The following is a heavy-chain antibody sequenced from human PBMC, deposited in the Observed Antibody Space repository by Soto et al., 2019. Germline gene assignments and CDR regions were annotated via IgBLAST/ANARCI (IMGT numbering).Heavy chain of an antibody. CDR1: GYTLTELS. Sequence: ASVKVSCKVSGYTLTELSMHWVRQAPGKGLEWMGGFDPEDGETIYAQKFQGRVTMTEDTSTDTAYMELSSLRSEDTAVYYCATVGCSSTSCYSGFWFDPWGQGTLVTVSS. V-gene: IGHV1-24*01. J-gene: IGHJ5*02. CDR2: FDPEDGET. CDR3: ATVGCSSTSCYSGFWFDP. D-gene: IGHD2-2*01.